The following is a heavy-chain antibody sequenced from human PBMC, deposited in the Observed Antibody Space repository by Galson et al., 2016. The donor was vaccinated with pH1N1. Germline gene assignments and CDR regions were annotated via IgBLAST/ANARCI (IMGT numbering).Heavy chain of an antibody. D-gene: IGHD6-13*01. CDR3: ARVDSSKWQRGWLDP. V-gene: IGHV3-23*01. Sequence: SLRLSCAASGFTLSDYVMTWVRQAPGKGLEWVSAIFGSAAKTFYADSVMGRFTISRDNSKNTLYLQMNSLRVEDTAIYYCARVDSSKWQRGWLDPWGQGTLVTVSS. CDR1: GFTLSDYV. J-gene: IGHJ5*02. CDR2: IFGSAAKT.